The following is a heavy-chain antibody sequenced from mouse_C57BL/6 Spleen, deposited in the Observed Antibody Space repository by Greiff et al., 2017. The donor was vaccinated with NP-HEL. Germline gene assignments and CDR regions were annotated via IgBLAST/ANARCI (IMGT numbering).Heavy chain of an antibody. Sequence: EVQRVESGEGLVKPGGSLKLSCAASGFTFSSYAMSWVRQTPEKRLEWVAYISSGGDYIYYADTVKGRFTISRDNARNTLYLQMSSLKSEDTAMYYCTRDPGTGDFEYWGQGTTLTVSS. CDR3: TRDPGTGDFEY. CDR1: GFTFSSYA. J-gene: IGHJ2*01. CDR2: ISSGGDYI. D-gene: IGHD3-3*01. V-gene: IGHV5-9-1*02.